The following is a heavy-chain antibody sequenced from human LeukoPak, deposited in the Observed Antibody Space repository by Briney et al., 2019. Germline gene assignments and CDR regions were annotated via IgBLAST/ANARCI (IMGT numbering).Heavy chain of an antibody. V-gene: IGHV1-3*01. D-gene: IGHD6-13*01. CDR1: GYTFTSYA. Sequence: ASVKVSCKASGYTFTSYAMHWVRQAPGQRLEWMGWINAGNGNTKYSQKFQGRVTITRDTSASTAYMELSSLRSEDTAVYYCARGRRYSSSWYGADYYFDYWGQGTLVTVSS. CDR2: INAGNGNT. J-gene: IGHJ4*02. CDR3: ARGRRYSSSWYGADYYFDY.